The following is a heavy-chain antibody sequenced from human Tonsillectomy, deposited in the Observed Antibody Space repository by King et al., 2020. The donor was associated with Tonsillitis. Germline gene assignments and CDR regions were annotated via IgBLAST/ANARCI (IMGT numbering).Heavy chain of an antibody. CDR3: ARVEYYGSGSTHYFDY. J-gene: IGHJ4*02. D-gene: IGHD3-10*01. V-gene: IGHV4-34*01. CDR2: INHSGST. Sequence: VQLQQWGAGLLKPSETLSLTCAVYGGSFSGYYWSWIRQPPGKGLEWIGEINHSGSTNYNPSLKSRVTISVDTSKNQFSLKLSSVTAADTAVYYCARVEYYGSGSTHYFDYWGQGTLVTVSS. CDR1: GGSFSGYY.